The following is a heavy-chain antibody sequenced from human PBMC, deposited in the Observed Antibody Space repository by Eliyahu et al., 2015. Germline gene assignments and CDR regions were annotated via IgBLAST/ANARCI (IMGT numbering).Heavy chain of an antibody. CDR3: TSRGVTTDY. CDR1: GGSLNGDY. CDR2: VHHTGRTT. D-gene: IGHD1-14*01. J-gene: IGHJ4*02. V-gene: IGHV4-34*01. Sequence: QVQLQQWGAGLLKPSETLSLTCAVYGGSLNGDYWTWIRQPPGKGLEWIGEVHHTGRTTTYGPSLQGRVAISADTSKNQFSLTLRSVTAADTAMYYCTSRGVTTDYWGQGTLVTVAS.